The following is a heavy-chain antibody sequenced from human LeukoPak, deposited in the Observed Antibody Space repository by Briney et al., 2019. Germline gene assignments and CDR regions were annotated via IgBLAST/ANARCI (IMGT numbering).Heavy chain of an antibody. CDR1: GFTFSNYW. J-gene: IGHJ4*02. CDR2: INTDGSTT. D-gene: IGHD1/OR15-1a*01. CDR3: ARWSTTPDTEAGDY. V-gene: IGHV3-74*01. Sequence: GGSLRLSCAASGFTFSNYWVHWVRQAPGKGLVWVSRINTDGSTTTYADSVKGRFSISRDNAKNTVYLQMNNLRAEDTAVYFCARWSTTPDTEAGDYWGQGTLVTVSS.